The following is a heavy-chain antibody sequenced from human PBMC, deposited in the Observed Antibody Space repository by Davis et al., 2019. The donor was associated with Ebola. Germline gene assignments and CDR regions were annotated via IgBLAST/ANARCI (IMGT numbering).Heavy chain of an antibody. CDR3: ARAVFHEVLDS. J-gene: IGHJ4*02. Sequence: PGGSLRLSCAASGFTFRNYAMHWVRQAPGKGLEWVAVVSRSEREKFYADSVKGRFTISRDNSENTLYLQMNSLTADDTAVYFCARAVFHEVLDSWGQGTPVTVSS. CDR1: GFTFRNYA. CDR2: VSRSEREK. V-gene: IGHV3-30*04. D-gene: IGHD3-3*01.